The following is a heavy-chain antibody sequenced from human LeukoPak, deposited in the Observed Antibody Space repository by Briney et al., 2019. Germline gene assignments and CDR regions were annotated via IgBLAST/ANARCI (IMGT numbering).Heavy chain of an antibody. CDR2: ISYDGSNK. CDR1: GFTFSSYS. D-gene: IGHD3-10*01. Sequence: PGGSLRLSCAASGFTFSSYSMNWVRQAPGKGLEWVAVISYDGSNKYYADSVKGRFTISRDNSKNTLYLQMNSLRAEDTAVYYCARARKSGGITMIRGVKDRGWFDPWGQGTLVTVSS. CDR3: ARARKSGGITMIRGVKDRGWFDP. V-gene: IGHV3-30*03. J-gene: IGHJ5*02.